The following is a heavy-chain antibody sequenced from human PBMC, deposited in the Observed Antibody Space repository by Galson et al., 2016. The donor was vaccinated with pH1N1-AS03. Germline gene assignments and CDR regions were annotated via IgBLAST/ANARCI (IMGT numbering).Heavy chain of an antibody. V-gene: IGHV5-51*01. D-gene: IGHD3-10*01. CDR2: ISPGDSDM. Sequence: QSGAEVKKPGESLKISCQGSGYNFTNYWIGWLRQMPGKGPELMGIISPGDSDMRYNPSFQGQVAMSAGKSISAAYLQGSRLKASDTALYYWAKASGSRTYSLDPWGQGALVTVSS. CDR3: AKASGSRTYSLDP. CDR1: GYNFTNYW. J-gene: IGHJ5*02.